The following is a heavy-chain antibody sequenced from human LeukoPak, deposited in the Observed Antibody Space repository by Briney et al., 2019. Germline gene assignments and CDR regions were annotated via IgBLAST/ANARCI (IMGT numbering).Heavy chain of an antibody. CDR1: GFTFSSYG. Sequence: GGSLRLSCAASGFTFSSYGMHWVRQAPGKGLEGEAGISYDGSNKYYADSVKGRFTISRDNAKNSLYLQMNSLRAEDTAVYYCARTYLWGQGTLVTVSS. CDR3: ARTYL. V-gene: IGHV3-30*03. CDR2: ISYDGSNK. J-gene: IGHJ4*02.